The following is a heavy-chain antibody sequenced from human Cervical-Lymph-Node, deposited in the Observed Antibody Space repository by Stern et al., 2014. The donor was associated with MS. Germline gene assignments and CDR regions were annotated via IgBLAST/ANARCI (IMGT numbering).Heavy chain of an antibody. D-gene: IGHD3-22*01. CDR1: GGSISSGGYY. CDR3: ARELDSSGYYIDY. CDR2: IYYSGRT. V-gene: IGHV4-31*03. Sequence: QLQLQESGPGLVKPSQTLSLTCTVSGGSISSGGYYWSWIRQHPGKGLEWIGYIYYSGRTYYNPALKSRVTISVATSKKQFSLKLSSVTAADTAVYYCARELDSSGYYIDYWGQGTLVTVSS. J-gene: IGHJ4*02.